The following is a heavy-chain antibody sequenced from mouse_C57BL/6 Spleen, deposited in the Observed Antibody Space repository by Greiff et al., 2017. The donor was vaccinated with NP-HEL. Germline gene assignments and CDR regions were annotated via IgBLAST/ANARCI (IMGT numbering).Heavy chain of an antibody. CDR2: INLNNGGT. Sequence: VQLQQSGPELVKPGASEKISCKASGYTFTDYSMNWVKQSHGKRLEWIGDINLNNGGTSYNQKFKGKATLTVDKSSSTAYMALDSLTTEDSAVYYCARGDGAWFAYWGQGTLVTVSA. CDR1: GYTFTDYS. D-gene: IGHD3-3*01. CDR3: ARGDGAWFAY. J-gene: IGHJ3*01. V-gene: IGHV1-26*01.